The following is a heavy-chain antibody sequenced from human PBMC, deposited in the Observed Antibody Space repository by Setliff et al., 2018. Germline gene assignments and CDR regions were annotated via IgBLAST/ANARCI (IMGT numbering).Heavy chain of an antibody. CDR3: ARDVRVASSSWFKSAFDI. CDR1: GGSFSDSY. V-gene: IGHV4-34*01. Sequence: SETLSLTCAVYGGSFSDSYWSWIRQPPGKGLGWIGDINYLGNTNYNPSLKTRVTISVDTSKNQFSLKLSSVTAADTAVYYCARDVRVASSSWFKSAFDIWGQGTMVTVSS. CDR2: INYLGNT. J-gene: IGHJ3*02. D-gene: IGHD6-13*01.